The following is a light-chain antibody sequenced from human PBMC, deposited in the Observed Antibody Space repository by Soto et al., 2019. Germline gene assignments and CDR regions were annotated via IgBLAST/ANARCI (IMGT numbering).Light chain of an antibody. CDR3: QQYNSSPPEFT. CDR1: QSVSSSY. CDR2: GAS. J-gene: IGKJ3*01. Sequence: EIVLTQSPVTLSLSPGERATLSCRASQSVSSSYLAWYQQRPGQAPRLLIFGASYRATGIPDRFSGSGSGTDFTLTISRLEPEDFAVYYCQQYNSSPPEFTFGPGTKVDSK. V-gene: IGKV3-20*01.